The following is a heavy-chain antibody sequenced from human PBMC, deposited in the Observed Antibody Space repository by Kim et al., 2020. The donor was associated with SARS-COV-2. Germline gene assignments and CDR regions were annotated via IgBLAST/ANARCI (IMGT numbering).Heavy chain of an antibody. CDR3: ARSRLDYSNDYYYGMDV. J-gene: IGHJ6*02. D-gene: IGHD4-4*01. Sequence: FQGRVTMTRETSTSTVYMELSSLRSEDTAVYYCARSRLDYSNDYYYGMDVWGQGTTVTVSS. V-gene: IGHV1-46*01.